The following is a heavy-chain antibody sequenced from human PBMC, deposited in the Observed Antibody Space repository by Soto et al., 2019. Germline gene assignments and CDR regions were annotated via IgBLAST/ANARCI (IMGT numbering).Heavy chain of an antibody. D-gene: IGHD6-13*01. CDR3: ARDPGYSSSWYNSGFDY. Sequence: SQTLSLTCAISGDSVSSNSAAWNRIRQSPSRGLEWLGRTYYRSKWYNDYAVSVKSRITINPDTSKNQFSLQLNSVTPEDTAVYYCARDPGYSSSWYNSGFDYWGQGTLVTVSS. J-gene: IGHJ4*02. CDR2: TYYRSKWYN. CDR1: GDSVSSNSAA. V-gene: IGHV6-1*01.